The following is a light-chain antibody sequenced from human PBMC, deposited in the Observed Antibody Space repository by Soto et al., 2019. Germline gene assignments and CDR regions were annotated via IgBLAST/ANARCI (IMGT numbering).Light chain of an antibody. Sequence: DIQMTQSPSSLSASVGDRVTITCRASESVGVYLNWYQQKPGKAPKLLIYAASSLQSGVPSRFSGSGSVTDFTLTISSLQAEDFATYYCQQSYTTPWTFGQGTKVEIK. CDR1: ESVGVY. J-gene: IGKJ1*01. CDR2: AAS. CDR3: QQSYTTPWT. V-gene: IGKV1-39*01.